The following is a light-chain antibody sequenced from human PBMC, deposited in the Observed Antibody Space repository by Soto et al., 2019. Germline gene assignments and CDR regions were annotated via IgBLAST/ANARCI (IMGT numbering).Light chain of an antibody. V-gene: IGKV3-15*01. CDR1: QSVSSY. CDR3: QQYNNWWT. J-gene: IGKJ1*01. CDR2: GAS. Sequence: EIVMTQSPATLSVSPGERATLSCRASQSVSSYLAWYQQKPGQAPRLLIYGASTRATGIPARFSGSGSGTEFTLTISSLQSEDFAVYYWQQYNNWWTFGQGTKVEIK.